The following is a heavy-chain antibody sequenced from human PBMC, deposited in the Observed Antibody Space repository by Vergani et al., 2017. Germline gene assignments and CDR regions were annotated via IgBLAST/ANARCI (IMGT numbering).Heavy chain of an antibody. J-gene: IGHJ4*02. Sequence: EVQLLESGGGLVQPGGSLRLSCAASGFTFSSYAMSWVRQAPGKGLEWVSAISGSGGSTYYADSVKGRFTISRDNSKNTLYLQMNSLRAEDTAVYYCAKWSCGYCSSTSCPFDYWGQGTLVTVSS. D-gene: IGHD2-2*01. V-gene: IGHV3-23*01. CDR3: AKWSCGYCSSTSCPFDY. CDR2: ISGSGGST. CDR1: GFTFSSYA.